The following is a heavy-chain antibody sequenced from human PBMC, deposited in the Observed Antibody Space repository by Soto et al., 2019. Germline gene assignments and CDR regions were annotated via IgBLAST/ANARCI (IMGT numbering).Heavy chain of an antibody. D-gene: IGHD2-8*01. CDR3: VSQRTSVLTQAYFDY. V-gene: IGHV4-39*01. CDR1: GGSVSNSNYY. CDR2: VYYRGRS. J-gene: IGHJ4*02. Sequence: XETLSLTCTVSGGSVSNSNYYWGWIRQSPGKGLEWIGSVYYRGRSYSKSSVKSRVTISVDTSKNQFSLNLNSVTASDTAVYYCVSQRTSVLTQAYFDYWGPGALVTVSS.